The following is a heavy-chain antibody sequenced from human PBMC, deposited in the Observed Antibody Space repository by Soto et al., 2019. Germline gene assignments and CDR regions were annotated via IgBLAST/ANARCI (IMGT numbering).Heavy chain of an antibody. CDR2: IIPIFGTA. CDR1: GGTFSSYA. CDR3: ARVGYAGYSSSGGDAY. D-gene: IGHD6-13*01. V-gene: IGHV1-69*01. Sequence: QVQLVQSGAEVKKPGSSVKVSCKSSGGTFSSYAISWVRQAPGQGLEWMGGIIPIFGTANYAQKFQGRVTITADESTSTAYMELSRLRSEDTAVYYCARVGYAGYSSSGGDAYWGQGTLVTVSS. J-gene: IGHJ4*02.